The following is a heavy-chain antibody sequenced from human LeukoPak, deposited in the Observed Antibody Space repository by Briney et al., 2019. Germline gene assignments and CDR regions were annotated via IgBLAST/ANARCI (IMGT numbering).Heavy chain of an antibody. J-gene: IGHJ6*03. CDR2: IYYSGST. D-gene: IGHD6-13*01. CDR1: GGSVSSGSYY. Sequence: PSETLPLTCTVSGGSVSSGSYYWSWIRQPPGKGLEWIGYIYYSGSTNYNPSLKSRVTISVDTSKNQFSLKLSSVTAADTAVYYCARAAAAAGMSLWYDYYYYMDVWGKGTTVTVSS. V-gene: IGHV4-61*01. CDR3: ARAAAAAGMSLWYDYYYYMDV.